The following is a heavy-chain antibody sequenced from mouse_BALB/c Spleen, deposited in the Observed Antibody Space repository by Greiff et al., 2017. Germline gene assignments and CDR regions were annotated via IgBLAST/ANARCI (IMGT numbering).Heavy chain of an antibody. CDR3: ARENGPYAMDY. Sequence: DVMLVESGGGLVQPGGSRKLSCAASGFTFSDYGMAWVRQAPGKGPEWVAFISNLAYSIYYADTVTGRFTISRENAKNTLYLEMSSLRSEDTAMYYCARENGPYAMDYWGQGTSVTVSS. J-gene: IGHJ4*01. V-gene: IGHV5-15*02. CDR1: GFTFSDYG. D-gene: IGHD1-1*02. CDR2: ISNLAYSI.